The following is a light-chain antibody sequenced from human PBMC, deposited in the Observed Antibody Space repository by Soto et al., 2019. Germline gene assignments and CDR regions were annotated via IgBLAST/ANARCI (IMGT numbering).Light chain of an antibody. Sequence: SYELTQPPSVSVSPGQTAGITCSGAKLGSKYVCWYQQKPGQSPVVVIYQDSKRPSRVPERCSGSNTENTATLTISGTQAMDEDDYYCQAWDSSTVVFGGGTKLTVL. CDR2: QDS. CDR3: QAWDSSTVV. J-gene: IGLJ2*01. V-gene: IGLV3-1*01. CDR1: KLGSKY.